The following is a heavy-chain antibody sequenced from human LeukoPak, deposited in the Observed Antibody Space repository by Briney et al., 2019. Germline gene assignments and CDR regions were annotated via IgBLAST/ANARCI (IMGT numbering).Heavy chain of an antibody. J-gene: IGHJ3*02. Sequence: SSETLFLTFAVYGGSFSGYFWSWIRQPPGKGLEWIGEINHSGSTNYNPSLKSRVTISVDTSKNQFSLKLSSVTAADTAVYYCARVRRYCSSTSCYWPAFDIWGQGTMVTVSS. CDR2: INHSGST. CDR1: GGSFSGYF. V-gene: IGHV4-34*01. D-gene: IGHD2-2*01. CDR3: ARVRRYCSSTSCYWPAFDI.